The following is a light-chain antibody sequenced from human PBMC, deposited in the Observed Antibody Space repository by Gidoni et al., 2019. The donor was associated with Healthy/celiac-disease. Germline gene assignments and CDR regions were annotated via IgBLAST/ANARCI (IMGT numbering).Light chain of an antibody. Sequence: DIQMTQSPASLSASVGDRVTITCRASQSISSYLNWYQQKPGKAPKLLIYAASSLQSGVPSRFSGSGTLTISSLQPEDFATYYCQQSYSTFITFGQGTRLEIK. CDR1: QSISSY. J-gene: IGKJ5*01. CDR3: QQSYSTFIT. V-gene: IGKV1-39*01. CDR2: AAS.